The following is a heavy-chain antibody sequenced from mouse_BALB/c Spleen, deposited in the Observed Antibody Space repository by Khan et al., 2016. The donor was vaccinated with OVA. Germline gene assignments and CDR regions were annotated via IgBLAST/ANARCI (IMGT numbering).Heavy chain of an antibody. J-gene: IGHJ3*01. D-gene: IGHD4-1*01. Sequence: EVKLLESGGGLVQPGGSRKLSCAASGFTFSSFGMHWVRQAPEKGLEWVAYISSDSYTIYYADTVKGRFTISRDNPRKTLFLQMTSLGSEDTAMYYCARCNWAWFAYWGQGTLVTVSA. V-gene: IGHV5-17*02. CDR3: ARCNWAWFAY. CDR2: ISSDSYTI. CDR1: GFTFSSFG.